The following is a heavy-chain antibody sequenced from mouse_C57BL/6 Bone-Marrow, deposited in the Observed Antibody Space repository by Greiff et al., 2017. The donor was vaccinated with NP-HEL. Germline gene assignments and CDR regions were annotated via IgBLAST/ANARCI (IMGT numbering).Heavy chain of an antibody. J-gene: IGHJ2*01. CDR2: ISRGSSTI. D-gene: IGHD2-1*01. CDR3: ARQVCYGNYLDD. Sequence: EVKLVESGGGLVKPGGSLKLSCAASGFTFSDYGMHWVRQAPEKGLEWVAYISRGSSTIYYADTLKGRFTISRDNANNTLFLQMTSLRSEDTAVYYCARQVCYGNYLDDWGQGTTLTVSS. V-gene: IGHV5-17*01. CDR1: GFTFSDYG.